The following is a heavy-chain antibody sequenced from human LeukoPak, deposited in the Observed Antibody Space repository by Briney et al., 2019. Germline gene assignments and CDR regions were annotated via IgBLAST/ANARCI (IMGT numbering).Heavy chain of an antibody. CDR2: ISYDGSNK. CDR3: AKDFYSNYEGAFDI. CDR1: GFAFSSYG. Sequence: PGRSLRLSCAASGFAFSSYGMHWVRQAPGKGLEWVAVISYDGSNKYYADSVKGRFTISRDNSKNTLYLQMNSLRAEDTAVYYCAKDFYSNYEGAFDIWGQGTMVTVSS. D-gene: IGHD4-11*01. V-gene: IGHV3-30*18. J-gene: IGHJ3*02.